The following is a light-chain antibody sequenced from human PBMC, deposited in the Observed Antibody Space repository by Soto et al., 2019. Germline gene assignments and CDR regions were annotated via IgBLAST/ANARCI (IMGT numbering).Light chain of an antibody. V-gene: IGKV1-5*03. Sequence: DIQMTQSPSTLSASVGDRVTITCRASQSISSWLAWYQQKPWRPPKLLIYKASSLESGVPSRFSGSGSGTEFTLTISSLQPDDFATYYCQQYDSYPVTFGQGTKLEIK. CDR1: QSISSW. CDR2: KAS. CDR3: QQYDSYPVT. J-gene: IGKJ2*01.